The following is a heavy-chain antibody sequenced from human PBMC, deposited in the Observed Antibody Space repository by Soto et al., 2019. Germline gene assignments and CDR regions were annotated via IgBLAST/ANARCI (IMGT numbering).Heavy chain of an antibody. D-gene: IGHD3-10*01. Sequence: GGSLRLSCAASGFTFSNAWMSWVRQAPGKGLEWVGRIKSKTDGGTTDYAAPVKGRFTISRDDSKNTLYLQMNSLKTEDTAVYYCTTDVDGASDDAFEIWGQGTMVTVSS. CDR3: TTDVDGASDDAFEI. CDR1: GFTFSNAW. V-gene: IGHV3-15*01. CDR2: IKSKTDGGTT. J-gene: IGHJ3*02.